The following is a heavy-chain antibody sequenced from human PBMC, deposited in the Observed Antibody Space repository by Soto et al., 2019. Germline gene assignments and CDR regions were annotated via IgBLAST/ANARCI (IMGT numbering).Heavy chain of an antibody. D-gene: IGHD2-21*01. J-gene: IGHJ5*02. CDR1: GGSLTTYY. Sequence: SVTRSLTCTVSGGSLTTYYWSWIRQPPGKGLEWIAYLYNTGTSSYNPSLKDRVTISIDTSKNQFSLKLTSLTAADTAGYYCARDVSIGLGPWGQGTRVTVAS. V-gene: IGHV4-59*01. CDR3: ARDVSIGLGP. CDR2: LYNTGTS.